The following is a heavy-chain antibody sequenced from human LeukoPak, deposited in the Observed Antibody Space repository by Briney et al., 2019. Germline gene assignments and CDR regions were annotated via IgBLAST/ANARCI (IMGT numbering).Heavy chain of an antibody. J-gene: IGHJ4*02. CDR1: GFTFSDYS. V-gene: IGHV3-48*01. CDR3: ARDYKYAFDN. CDR2: IGTDSGNT. Sequence: GGSLRLSCAASGFTFSDYSMNWVRQAPGKGLEWISYIGTDSGNTNYADSVKGRFTVSGDKAKNSLYLQMNSLRVEDTAVYYCARDYKYAFDNWGQGTLVTVSS. D-gene: IGHD5-24*01.